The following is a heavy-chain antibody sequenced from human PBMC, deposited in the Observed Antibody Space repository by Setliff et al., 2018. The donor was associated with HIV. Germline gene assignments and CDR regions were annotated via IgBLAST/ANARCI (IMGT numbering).Heavy chain of an antibody. V-gene: IGHV3-23*01. J-gene: IGHJ5*02. CDR1: GFTLSTYA. CDR3: AKGQDGLRYNWFDP. CDR2: IFGSADNT. Sequence: GGSLRLSCSASGFTLSTYAMSWVRQAPGKGLEWVSAIFGSADNTHYADSVKGRFTISRDISKNTLYLQMNSVRAEDAAVYFCAKGQDGLRYNWFDPWGQGTLVTVSS.